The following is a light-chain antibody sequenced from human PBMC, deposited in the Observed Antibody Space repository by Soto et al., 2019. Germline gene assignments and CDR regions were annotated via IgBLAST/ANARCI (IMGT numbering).Light chain of an antibody. J-gene: IGLJ2*01. CDR2: VNS. Sequence: QSALTQPPSVSGAPGQRVTISCTGSSSNIGAGYDVYWYQQHPGTAPKLLIYVNSNRPSGVPDRFSGSKSGTSASLAITGLQAEDEADYYCQSYDSSLSVVFGGGTKVTVL. CDR3: QSYDSSLSVV. CDR1: SSNIGAGYD. V-gene: IGLV1-40*01.